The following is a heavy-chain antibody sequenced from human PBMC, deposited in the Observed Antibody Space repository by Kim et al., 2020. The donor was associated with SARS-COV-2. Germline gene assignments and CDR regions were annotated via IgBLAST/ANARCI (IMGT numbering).Heavy chain of an antibody. Sequence: ASVKVSCKASGYTFTGYYIHWVQQAPGQGLEWMGWINPNSGGTNYARKFQGRVTMTRDTSISTAYMELSRLRSDDTALYYCARDRGYSVVVYSLDVWGQGTTVTVSS. V-gene: IGHV1-2*02. D-gene: IGHD2-15*01. CDR3: ARDRGYSVVVYSLDV. J-gene: IGHJ6*02. CDR2: INPNSGGT. CDR1: GYTFTGYY.